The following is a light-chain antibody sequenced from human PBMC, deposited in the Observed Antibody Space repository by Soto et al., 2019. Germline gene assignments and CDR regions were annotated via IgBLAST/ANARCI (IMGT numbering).Light chain of an antibody. V-gene: IGKV4-1*01. Sequence: IVVTQSPDSLAVSLGERATINCKSSQSVLYSSNNKNYLAWYQQKPGQHPKLLIYWASTRESGVPDRFSGRGSGTDFTLTISRLQTEDVAVYYCQKYYSTPHTFGQGTKLEIK. CDR2: WAS. CDR1: QSVLYSSNNKNY. J-gene: IGKJ2*01. CDR3: QKYYSTPHT.